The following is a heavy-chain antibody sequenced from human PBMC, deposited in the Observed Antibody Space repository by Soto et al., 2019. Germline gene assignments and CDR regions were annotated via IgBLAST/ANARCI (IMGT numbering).Heavy chain of an antibody. CDR1: GFTFSSYA. Sequence: QVQLVESGGGVVQPGRSLRLSCAASGFTFSSYAMHWVRQAPGKGLEWVAVISYDGSNKYYADSVKGRFTISRDNSKNTLYLQMNSLRAEDTAVYYCASGLYGYYVFCYWGQGTLVTVSS. D-gene: IGHD4-17*01. CDR2: ISYDGSNK. V-gene: IGHV3-30-3*01. J-gene: IGHJ4*02. CDR3: ASGLYGYYVFCY.